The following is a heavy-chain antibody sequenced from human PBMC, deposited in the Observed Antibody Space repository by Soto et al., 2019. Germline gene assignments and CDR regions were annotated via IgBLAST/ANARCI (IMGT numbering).Heavy chain of an antibody. J-gene: IGHJ6*02. CDR2: IYYSGST. CDR3: ARSYYYGSGSQTYYYYGMDV. Sequence: SETLSLTCTVSGGSVSSGSYYWSWIRQPPGKGLEWIGYIYYSGSTNYNPSLKSRVTISVDTSKNQFSLKLSSVTAADTAVYYCARSYYYGSGSQTYYYYGMDVWGQGTTVTVSS. D-gene: IGHD3-10*01. CDR1: GGSVSSGSYY. V-gene: IGHV4-61*01.